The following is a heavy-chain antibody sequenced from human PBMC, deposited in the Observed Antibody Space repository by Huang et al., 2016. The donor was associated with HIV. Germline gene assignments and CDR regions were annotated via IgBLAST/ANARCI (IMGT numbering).Heavy chain of an antibody. V-gene: IGHV1-2*02. CDR2: VNPTNGAT. CDR3: TRDGVAPDEEFDY. D-gene: IGHD5-12*01. CDR1: GYAFADYF. Sequence: QVQLVQSGAEVKKPGASVKVSCKPSGYAFADYFITWVRQAPGHGLGWMAWVNPTNGATNYDQKFLGRLTVTEDTSMRTADMELSGLTSDDTAKYYCTRDGVAPDEEFDYWGQGTVIIVSS. J-gene: IGHJ4*02.